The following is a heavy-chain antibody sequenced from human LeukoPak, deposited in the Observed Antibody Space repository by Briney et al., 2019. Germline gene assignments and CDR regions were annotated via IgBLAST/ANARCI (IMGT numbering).Heavy chain of an antibody. V-gene: IGHV5-10-1*01. J-gene: IGHJ4*02. D-gene: IGHD2-15*01. CDR2: IDPSDSNI. Sequence: GESLKISCMGSGYRFTNYWISWVRQMPGKGLEWMGRIDPSDSNIKYSPSFQGHVTVSADRYINTAYLQWSSLKASDTAIYYCARHGCSGGSCPLDYWGQGTLVTVSS. CDR3: ARHGCSGGSCPLDY. CDR1: GYRFTNYW.